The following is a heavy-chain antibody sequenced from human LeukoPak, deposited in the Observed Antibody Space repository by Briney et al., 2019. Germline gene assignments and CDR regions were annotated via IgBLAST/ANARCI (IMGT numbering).Heavy chain of an antibody. Sequence: ASVKVSCKASGYTFTSYGISWVRQAPGQGLEWMGWISAYNGNTNYAQKLQGRVTMTTDTSTSTAYMELRSLRSDDTAVYYCARAPSIDTAMVPGDFDYWGQGTLVTVSS. CDR1: GYTFTSYG. CDR2: ISAYNGNT. J-gene: IGHJ4*02. D-gene: IGHD5-18*01. CDR3: ARAPSIDTAMVPGDFDY. V-gene: IGHV1-18*01.